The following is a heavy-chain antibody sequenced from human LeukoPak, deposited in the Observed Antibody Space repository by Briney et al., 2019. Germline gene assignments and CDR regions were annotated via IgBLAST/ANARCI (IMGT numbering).Heavy chain of an antibody. CDR2: IYYSGST. V-gene: IGHV4-30-4*01. CDR3: ARESVGYYDSSGYYYGFFDY. D-gene: IGHD3-22*01. Sequence: SETLSLTCAVYGGSFSGYYWSWIRQPPGKGLEWIGYIYYSGSTYYNPSLKSRVTISVDTSKNQFSLKLSSVTAADTAVYYCARESVGYYDSSGYYYGFFDYWGQGTLVTVSS. CDR1: GGSFSGYY. J-gene: IGHJ4*02.